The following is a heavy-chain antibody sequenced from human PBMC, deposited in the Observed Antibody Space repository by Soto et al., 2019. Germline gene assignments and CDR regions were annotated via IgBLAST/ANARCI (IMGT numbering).Heavy chain of an antibody. Sequence: ASVEVSCKASGYTFTSYGIIWVRQAPGQGLEWMGWISAYNGNTNYAQKLQGRVTMTTDTSTSTAYMELRSLRSDDTAVYYCARDLWGIAVAGRIYGMDVWGQGTTVTLSS. D-gene: IGHD6-19*01. V-gene: IGHV1-18*01. CDR1: GYTFTSYG. CDR2: ISAYNGNT. CDR3: ARDLWGIAVAGRIYGMDV. J-gene: IGHJ6*02.